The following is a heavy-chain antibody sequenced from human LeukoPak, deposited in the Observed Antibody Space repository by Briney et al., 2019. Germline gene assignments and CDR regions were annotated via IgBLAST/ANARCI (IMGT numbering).Heavy chain of an antibody. CDR3: ARDHDRYYYYYYMDV. CDR1: GYTFTSYY. CDR2: INPSGGST. J-gene: IGHJ6*03. V-gene: IGHV1-46*01. Sequence: PRASVTVSCKASGYTFTSYYMHWLRQAPGQGLEWMGIINPSGGSTSYAQKFQGRVTMTRDMSTSTVYMELSSLRSEDTAVYYCARDHDRYYYYYYMDVWGKGTTVTVSS.